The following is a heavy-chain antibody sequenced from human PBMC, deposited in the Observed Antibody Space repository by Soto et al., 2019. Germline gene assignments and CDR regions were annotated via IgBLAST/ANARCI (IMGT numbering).Heavy chain of an antibody. V-gene: IGHV3-53*01. J-gene: IGHJ6*02. Sequence: GGSLRLSCAASGFTVSSNYMSWVRQAPGKGLEWVSVIYSGGSTYYADSVKGRFTISRDNSKNTLYLQMNSLRAEDTAVYYCAGGPEPYCSSTSCSSGGIYYYYYGMDVWGQGTTVTVSS. CDR2: IYSGGST. D-gene: IGHD2-2*01. CDR3: AGGPEPYCSSTSCSSGGIYYYYYGMDV. CDR1: GFTVSSNY.